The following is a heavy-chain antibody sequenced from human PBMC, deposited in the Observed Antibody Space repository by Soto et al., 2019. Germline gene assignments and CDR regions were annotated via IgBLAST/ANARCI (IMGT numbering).Heavy chain of an antibody. V-gene: IGHV1-18*01. D-gene: IGHD3-10*01. Sequence: GAPVKVSCKTSGYTFTRYGISWVRQAPGKGLEWMGWISGYNGDTNYAQKFQDRVTMTIDTSTTTVYMELSSVTAADTAVYYCAGQPTAGSYYDLGSYYYYYAMDVWGQGTTVTVSS. CDR2: ISGYNGDT. CDR3: AGQPTAGSYYDLGSYYYYYAMDV. J-gene: IGHJ6*02. CDR1: GYTFTRYG.